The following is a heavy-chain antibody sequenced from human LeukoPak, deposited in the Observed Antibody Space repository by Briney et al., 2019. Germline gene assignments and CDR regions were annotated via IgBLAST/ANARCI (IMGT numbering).Heavy chain of an antibody. Sequence: VASVKVSCKVSGYTLTELSMHWVRQAPGKGLEWMGGFDPEDGETIYAQKFQGGVTMTEDTSTDTAYMELSSLRSEDTAVYYCATLGHCTNGVCYTSLIGFDYWGQGTLVTVSS. CDR3: ATLGHCTNGVCYTSLIGFDY. J-gene: IGHJ4*02. V-gene: IGHV1-24*01. D-gene: IGHD2-8*01. CDR2: FDPEDGET. CDR1: GYTLTELS.